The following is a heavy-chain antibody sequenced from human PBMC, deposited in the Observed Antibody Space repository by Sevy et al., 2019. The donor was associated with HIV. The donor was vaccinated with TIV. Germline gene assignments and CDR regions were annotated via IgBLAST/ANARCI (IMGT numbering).Heavy chain of an antibody. CDR3: ARVVTMVRGVIITEVAYYYYGMDV. CDR1: GGTFSSYA. V-gene: IGHV1-69*13. Sequence: ASVKVSCKASGGTFSSYAISWVRQAPGQGLEWMGGIIPIFGTANYAQKFQGRVTITADESTSTAYMELSSLRSEDTAVYYCARVVTMVRGVIITEVAYYYYGMDVWGQGTTVTVSS. CDR2: IIPIFGTA. D-gene: IGHD3-10*01. J-gene: IGHJ6*02.